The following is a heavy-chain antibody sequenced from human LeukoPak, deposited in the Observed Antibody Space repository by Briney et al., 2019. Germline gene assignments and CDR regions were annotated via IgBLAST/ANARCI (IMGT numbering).Heavy chain of an antibody. V-gene: IGHV1-2*02. J-gene: IGHJ4*02. Sequence: ASLKVSCKASGYTFTAYNMHWVRQAPGQGLEWMGWINPNSGGTNYAQKFQGRVTMTRDTSISTAYMELSRLRSDDTAVYYCARTNAYHPALDYWGQGTLVTVSS. CDR3: ARTNAYHPALDY. CDR2: INPNSGGT. CDR1: GYTFTAYN.